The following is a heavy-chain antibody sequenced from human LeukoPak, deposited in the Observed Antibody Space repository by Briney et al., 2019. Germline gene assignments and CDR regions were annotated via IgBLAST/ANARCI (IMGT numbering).Heavy chain of an antibody. CDR1: GYSFTTYW. CDR3: ARRVTVTTQQNWFDP. D-gene: IGHD4-11*01. Sequence: GESLKISCKGSGYSFTTYWIGWVRQMPGKGLEWMGIIYPGDSDTRYSPSFQGQVTISADKSISTAYLQWSSPKASDTAMYFCARRVTVTTQQNWFDPWGQGTLVTVSS. J-gene: IGHJ5*02. CDR2: IYPGDSDT. V-gene: IGHV5-51*01.